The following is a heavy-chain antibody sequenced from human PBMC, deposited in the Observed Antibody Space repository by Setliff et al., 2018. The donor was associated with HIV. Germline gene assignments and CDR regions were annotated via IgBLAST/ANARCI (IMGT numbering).Heavy chain of an antibody. J-gene: IGHJ5*02. D-gene: IGHD6-13*01. V-gene: IGHV4-39*07. CDR2: IYYSGST. CDR3: ARILVAAAGTGFDP. Sequence: ASETLSLTCTVSGASIRTGSYYWGWIRQPPGKGLEWIGSIYYSGSTNYNPSLKSRVTISVDTSKNQFYLKVSSVTAADTAVYYCARILVAAAGTGFDPWGQGILVTVSS. CDR1: GASIRTGSYY.